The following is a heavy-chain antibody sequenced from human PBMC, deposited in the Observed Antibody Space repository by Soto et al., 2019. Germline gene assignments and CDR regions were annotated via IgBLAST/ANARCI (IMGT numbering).Heavy chain of an antibody. J-gene: IGHJ4*02. CDR1: GFTLSTYA. D-gene: IGHD3-22*01. V-gene: IGHV3-23*01. Sequence: EVQLLESGGGLVQPGGSLRLSCAASGFTLSTYAMSWVRQAPGKGLEWVSAISGSGGSTYYADSVKGRFAISRDNSKNTLYLQMNALRAEDTAVYYCAKDLDDTSGSYYFSGGFDYWGQGTQVTVSS. CDR2: ISGSGGST. CDR3: AKDLDDTSGSYYFSGGFDY.